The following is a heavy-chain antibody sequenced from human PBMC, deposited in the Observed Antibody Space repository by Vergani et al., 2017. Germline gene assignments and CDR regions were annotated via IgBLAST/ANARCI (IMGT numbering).Heavy chain of an antibody. CDR3: ARWGPDYGVIYCYYGMDV. CDR1: GGTFSSYT. Sequence: QVQLVQSGAEVKKPGSSVKVSCKASGGTFSSYTISWVRQAPGQGLEWMGRIIPILGIANYAQKFQGRVTITADKSTSTGYMELSSLRSEDTAVYYCARWGPDYGVIYCYYGMDVWGQGTTVTVSS. V-gene: IGHV1-69*02. D-gene: IGHD4-17*01. CDR2: IIPILGIA. J-gene: IGHJ6*02.